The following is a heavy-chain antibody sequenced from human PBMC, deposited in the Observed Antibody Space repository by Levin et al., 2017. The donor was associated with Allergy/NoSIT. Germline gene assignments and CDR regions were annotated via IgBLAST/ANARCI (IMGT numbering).Heavy chain of an antibody. J-gene: IGHJ4*02. CDR2: IYYSGST. CDR3: ASKAPYYYGSGSYYDY. V-gene: IGHV4-30-4*01. D-gene: IGHD3-10*01. CDR1: GGSISSGDYY. Sequence: LRLSCTVSGGSISSGDYYWSWIRQPPGKGLEWIGYIYYSGSTYYNPSLKSRVTISVDTSKNQFSLKLSSVTAADTAVYYCASKAPYYYGSGSYYDYWGQGTLVTVSS.